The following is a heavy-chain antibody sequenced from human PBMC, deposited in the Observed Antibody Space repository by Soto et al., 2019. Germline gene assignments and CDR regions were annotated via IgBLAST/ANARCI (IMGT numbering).Heavy chain of an antibody. D-gene: IGHD6-13*01. CDR2: IDPSGSYT. CDR1: GYSFTSYW. CDR3: ARPGYSGRAFDI. J-gene: IGHJ3*02. Sequence: PGESLKISCKGSGYSFTSYWIGWVRQMPGKGLEWMGRIDPSGSYTNYSPSFQGQVTISADKSISTAYLQWSSLKASDTAMYYCARPGYSGRAFDIWGQGTMVTVSS. V-gene: IGHV5-10-1*04.